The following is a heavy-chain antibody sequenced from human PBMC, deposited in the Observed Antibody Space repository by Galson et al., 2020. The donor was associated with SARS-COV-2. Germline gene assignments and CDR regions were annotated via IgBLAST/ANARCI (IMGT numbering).Heavy chain of an antibody. D-gene: IGHD7-27*01. J-gene: IGHJ4*02. CDR1: GFIFSDYY. V-gene: IGHV3-74*01. CDR2: IYSEGSST. Sequence: GGSLRLSCTASGFIFSDYYMNWVRQAPGKGLVWVSRIYSEGSSTSYADSVKGRFTISGDNAKNTLYLQMNSLRAEDTAVYYCARGDMGNDYFDYWGQGTLVTVSS. CDR3: ARGDMGNDYFDY.